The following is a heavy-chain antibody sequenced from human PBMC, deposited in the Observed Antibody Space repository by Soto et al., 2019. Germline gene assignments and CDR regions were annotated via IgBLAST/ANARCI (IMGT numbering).Heavy chain of an antibody. J-gene: IGHJ4*02. CDR3: AHSTRPRHSSWYSGYFDY. CDR1: GFSLSTSGVG. CDR2: IYWNDDK. D-gene: IGHD6-13*01. V-gene: IGHV2-5*01. Sequence: SGPTLVNPTQTLTLTCTFSGFSLSTSGVGVGWIRQPPGKALEWLALIYWNDDKRYSPSLKSRLTITKDTSKNQVVLTMTNMDPVDTATYYCAHSTRPRHSSWYSGYFDYWGQGTLVTVSS.